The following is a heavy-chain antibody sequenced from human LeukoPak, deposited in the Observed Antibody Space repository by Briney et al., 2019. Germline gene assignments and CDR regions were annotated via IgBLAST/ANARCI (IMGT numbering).Heavy chain of an antibody. D-gene: IGHD3-10*01. V-gene: IGHV3-21*01. CDR3: ARDVSSGAFGY. CDR2: ISSSSSYI. CDR1: GFTFSSYS. J-gene: IGHJ4*02. Sequence: GRSLRLSCAASGFTFSSYSMNWVRQAPGKGLEWVSSISSSSSYIYYADSVKGRFTISRDNAKNSLYLQMNSLRAEDTAVYYCARDVSSGAFGYWGQGTLVTVSS.